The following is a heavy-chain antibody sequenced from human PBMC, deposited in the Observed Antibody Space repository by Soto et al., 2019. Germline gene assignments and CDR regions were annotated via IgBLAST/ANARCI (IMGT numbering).Heavy chain of an antibody. CDR2: ISYDGSNK. D-gene: IGHD6-13*01. CDR3: ARRGIDYYYYGMDV. J-gene: IGHJ6*02. V-gene: IGHV3-30-3*01. Sequence: PGGSLRLSCAASGFTFSSYAMHWVRQAPGKGLEWVAVISYDGSNKYYADSVKGRFTISRDNSKNTLYLQMNSLRAEDTAVYYCARRGIDYYYYGMDVWGQGTTVTVSS. CDR1: GFTFSSYA.